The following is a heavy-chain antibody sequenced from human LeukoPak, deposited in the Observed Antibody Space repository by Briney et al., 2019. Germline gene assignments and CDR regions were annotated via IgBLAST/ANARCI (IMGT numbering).Heavy chain of an antibody. CDR3: ARSTMVRGVIIPFDY. CDR1: GFTFSSYW. CDR2: INSDGSST. J-gene: IGHJ4*02. D-gene: IGHD3-10*01. Sequence: PGGSLRLSCAASGFTFSSYWMHWVRQAPGKGLVWVSRINSDGSSTSYADSVKGRFTISRDNAKNTLYLQMNSLRAEDTAVYYCARSTMVRGVIIPFDYWGQGTLVTVSS. V-gene: IGHV3-74*01.